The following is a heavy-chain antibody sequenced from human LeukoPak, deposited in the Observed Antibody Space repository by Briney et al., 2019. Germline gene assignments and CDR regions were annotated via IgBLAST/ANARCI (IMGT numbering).Heavy chain of an antibody. CDR3: ARDGHRTYYYATSDYRFDY. CDR2: IYYSGST. V-gene: IGHV4-61*05. Sequence: SATLSLTCSVSGDSISNSDYYWGWIRQRPGKGLEWIGYIYYSGSTNYNPSLKSRVTISVDTSKNQFSLKLSSVTAADTAVYYCARDGHRTYYYATSDYRFDYWGQGTLVTVSS. CDR1: GDSISNSDYY. D-gene: IGHD3-22*01. J-gene: IGHJ4*02.